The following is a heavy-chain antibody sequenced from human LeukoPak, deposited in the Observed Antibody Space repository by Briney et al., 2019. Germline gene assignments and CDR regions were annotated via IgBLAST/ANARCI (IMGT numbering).Heavy chain of an antibody. V-gene: IGHV4-4*02. CDR1: GGSISSSNW. J-gene: IGHJ6*02. D-gene: IGHD3-10*01. CDR2: IYHSGST. CDR3: ASRLTLWFGVSRPERNGMDV. Sequence: PSETLSLTCAVSGGSISSSNWWSWVRQPPGKGLEWIGEIYHSGSTNYNPSLKSRVTISVDKSKNQFSLKLSSVTAADTAVYYCASRLTLWFGVSRPERNGMDVWGQGTTVTVSS.